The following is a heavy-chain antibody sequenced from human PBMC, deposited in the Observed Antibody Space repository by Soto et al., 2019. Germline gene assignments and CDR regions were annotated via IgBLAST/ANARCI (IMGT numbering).Heavy chain of an antibody. CDR2: INAANGNT. CDR1: GFTFTKNA. D-gene: IGHD3-16*02. J-gene: IGHJ4*02. Sequence: QVQLVQSGAEEKKPGASVTVSCKASGFTFTKNAIHWVRQAPGQRPEWMGWINAANGNTKYSQKFQGRVTIIRDTPASTANMELTSLRSEDTAVYYCARSAVSPFGGLIGPFDYWGQGTLVTVSS. V-gene: IGHV1-3*05. CDR3: ARSAVSPFGGLIGPFDY.